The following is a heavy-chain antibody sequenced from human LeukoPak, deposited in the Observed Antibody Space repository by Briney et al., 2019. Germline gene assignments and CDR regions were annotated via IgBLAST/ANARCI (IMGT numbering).Heavy chain of an antibody. CDR1: GDSISSTSHY. Sequence: PSETLSLTCTVSGDSISSTSHYWAWVRQPSGKGLEWIGSIYYSGSTHYNPSLKSRVTISMDTSKNQFSLKLKSVTAADTALYYCARNCTADNDVSRSRDKWFDPWGHGTLVTVSS. CDR2: IYYSGST. V-gene: IGHV4-39*07. D-gene: IGHD2-8*02. CDR3: ARNCTADNDVSRSRDKWFDP. J-gene: IGHJ5*02.